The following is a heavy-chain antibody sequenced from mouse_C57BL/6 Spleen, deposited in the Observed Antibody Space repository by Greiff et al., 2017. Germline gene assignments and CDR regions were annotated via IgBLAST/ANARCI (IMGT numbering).Heavy chain of an antibody. D-gene: IGHD1-1*01. J-gene: IGHJ4*01. CDR1: GFSLNSYG. CDR3: ARRYGSSLYAMDY. CDR2: IWSGGST. V-gene: IGHV2-2*01. Sequence: VQMQQLRPGLVQPSQSPSITRPVSGFSLNSYGVHRVRQSPGKGLEGLGVIWSGGSTDYNAAFISRLSISKDNSKSQVFFKMNSLQADDTAIYYCARRYGSSLYAMDYWGQGTSVTVSS.